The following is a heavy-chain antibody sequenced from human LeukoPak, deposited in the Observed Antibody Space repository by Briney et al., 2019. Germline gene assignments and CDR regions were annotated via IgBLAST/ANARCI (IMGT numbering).Heavy chain of an antibody. CDR2: IYYNGST. V-gene: IGHV4-39*01. CDR3: ARRYDFWSGYPYGMDV. D-gene: IGHD3-3*01. J-gene: IGHJ6*02. CDR1: GGSISSSSYY. Sequence: PSETLSLTCTVSGGSISSSSYYWGWIRQPPGKGLEWIGSIYYNGSTYYNPSLKSRVTISVDTSKNQFSLKLSSVTAADTAVYYCARRYDFWSGYPYGMDVWGQGTTVTVSS.